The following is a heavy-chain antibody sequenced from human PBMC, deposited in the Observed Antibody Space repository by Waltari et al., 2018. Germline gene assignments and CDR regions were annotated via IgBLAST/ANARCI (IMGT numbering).Heavy chain of an antibody. CDR2: INGDGSTS. D-gene: IGHD6-13*01. J-gene: IGHJ6*02. Sequence: EEQLVESGGGLVQPGDSLRLSCAASAFTYSTHWMHLARKATGQGLVWVSRINGDGSTSNYADSVKGRFTISRDNTKKTLYLQMKRLRVEDTAVYYCARLAPKTYRSPVPGRDYYYGLDVWGQGTTVTVSS. V-gene: IGHV3-74*01. CDR1: AFTYSTHW. CDR3: ARLAPKTYRSPVPGRDYYYGLDV.